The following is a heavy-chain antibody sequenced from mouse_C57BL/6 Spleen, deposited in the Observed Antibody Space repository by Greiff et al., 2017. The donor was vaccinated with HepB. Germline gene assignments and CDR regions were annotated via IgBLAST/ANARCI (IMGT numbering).Heavy chain of an antibody. D-gene: IGHD3-3*01. CDR1: GYAFSSYW. V-gene: IGHV1-80*01. Sequence: VQGVESGAELVKPGASVKISCKASGYAFSSYWMNWVKQRPGKGLEWIGQIYPGDGDTNYNGKFKGKATLTADKSSSTAYMQLSSLTSEDSAVYFCARGGTGYAMDYWGQGTSVTVSS. CDR2: IYPGDGDT. J-gene: IGHJ4*01. CDR3: ARGGTGYAMDY.